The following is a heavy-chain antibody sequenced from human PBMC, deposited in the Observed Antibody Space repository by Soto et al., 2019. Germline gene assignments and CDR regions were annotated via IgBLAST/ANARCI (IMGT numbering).Heavy chain of an antibody. CDR3: ARDGIDYYDSSGRAPRYGMDV. CDR2: IYYSGST. D-gene: IGHD3-22*01. Sequence: SETLSLTCTVSGGSISRGSYYWGWIRQPPGKGLEWIGSIYYSGSTYYNPSLKSRVTISVDTSKNQFSLKLSSVTAADTAVYYCARDGIDYYDSSGRAPRYGMDVWGQGTTVT. CDR1: GGSISRGSYY. V-gene: IGHV4-39*02. J-gene: IGHJ6*02.